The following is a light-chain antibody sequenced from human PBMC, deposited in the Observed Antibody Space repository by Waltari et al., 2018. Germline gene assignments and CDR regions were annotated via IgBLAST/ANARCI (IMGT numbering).Light chain of an antibody. CDR1: QGISSY. CDR2: AAS. CDR3: QQLNTYIT. J-gene: IGKJ3*01. Sequence: DIQLTQSPSFLSASVGDRVTITCRASQGISSYLAWYQQKPGKAPQLLIHAASTLQSGVPSRFIGSGSGAEFTLTISSLQPEDFTTYYCQQLNTYITFGPGTKVDIK. V-gene: IGKV1-9*01.